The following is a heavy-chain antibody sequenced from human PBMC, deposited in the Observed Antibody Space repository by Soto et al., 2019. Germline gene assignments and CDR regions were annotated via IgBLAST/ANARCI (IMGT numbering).Heavy chain of an antibody. CDR2: IIPMLDSA. Sequence: QVQLVQSGAEVKKPGSSVKVSCKASGGTFDNYAITWVRQAPGQGLEGMAGIIPMLDSANYAEKRQDRVTLTADESTXTXDXXVSSLRSEDTAVYYCARTYHYASGGKTYFYYGMDVWGQGTTVTVSS. CDR1: GGTFDNYA. CDR3: ARTYHYASGGKTYFYYGMDV. V-gene: IGHV1-69*12. J-gene: IGHJ6*02. D-gene: IGHD3-22*01.